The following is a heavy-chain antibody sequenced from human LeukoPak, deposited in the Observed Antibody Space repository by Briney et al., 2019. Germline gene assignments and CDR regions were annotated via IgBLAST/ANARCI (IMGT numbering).Heavy chain of an antibody. D-gene: IGHD5-24*01. CDR3: ARDAAVEMATIIYWFDP. Sequence: SETLSLTCAVYGGSFSGYYWSWIRQPPGKGLEWIGEINHSGSTNYNPSLKSRVTISVDTSKNQFSLKLSSVTAADTAVYYCARDAAVEMATIIYWFDPWGQGTLVTVSS. CDR2: INHSGST. V-gene: IGHV4-34*01. CDR1: GGSFSGYY. J-gene: IGHJ5*02.